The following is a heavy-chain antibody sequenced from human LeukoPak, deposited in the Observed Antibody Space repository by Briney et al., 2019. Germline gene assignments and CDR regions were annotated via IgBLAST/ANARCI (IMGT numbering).Heavy chain of an antibody. V-gene: IGHV1-2*02. J-gene: IGHJ4*02. D-gene: IGHD4-23*01. CDR2: VSPNGGGT. CDR3: AKLLSPYQYYFDH. Sequence: ASVKVSCKASGYTFTAYFIHWVRQPPGQGLEGMGWVSPNGGGTNYAHKLQGRVTMTSEKSINTVYMERSSLRFDDTAVYYCAKLLSPYQYYFDHWGQGTLLSVSS. CDR1: GYTFTAYF.